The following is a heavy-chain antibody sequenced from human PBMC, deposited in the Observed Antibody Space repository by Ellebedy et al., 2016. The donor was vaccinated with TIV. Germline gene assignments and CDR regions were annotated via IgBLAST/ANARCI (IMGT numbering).Heavy chain of an antibody. D-gene: IGHD3-22*01. Sequence: SETLSLTXTVSGYSISSGYYWGWIRQPPGKGLEWIGSIYHSGSTYYNPSLKSRVTISVDTSKNQFSLKLSSVTAADTAVYYCAREVFDSSGYYFDYWGQGTLVTVSS. CDR1: GYSISSGYY. CDR2: IYHSGST. J-gene: IGHJ4*02. V-gene: IGHV4-38-2*02. CDR3: AREVFDSSGYYFDY.